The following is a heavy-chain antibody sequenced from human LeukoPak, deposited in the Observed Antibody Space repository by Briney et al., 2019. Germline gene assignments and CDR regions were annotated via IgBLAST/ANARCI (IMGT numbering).Heavy chain of an antibody. D-gene: IGHD6-19*01. CDR1: GFTFSSYA. J-gene: IGHJ6*02. V-gene: IGHV3-23*01. Sequence: GGSLRLSYAASGFTFSSYAMSWVRQAPGKGLEWVSAISGSGGSTYYADSVKGRFTISRDNSKNTLYLQMNSLRAEDTAVYYCAKESSSGWSLYYYYYGMDVWGQGTTVTVSS. CDR2: ISGSGGST. CDR3: AKESSSGWSLYYYYYGMDV.